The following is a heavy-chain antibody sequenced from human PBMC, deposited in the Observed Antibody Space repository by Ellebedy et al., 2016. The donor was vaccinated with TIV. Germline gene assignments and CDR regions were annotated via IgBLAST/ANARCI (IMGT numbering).Heavy chain of an antibody. D-gene: IGHD5-12*01. V-gene: IGHV4-39*01. CDR3: ARRDSGYGFDP. CDR1: GGSISSYY. J-gene: IGHJ5*02. Sequence: MPSETLSLTCTVSGGSISSYYWSWIRQPQGKGLEWIGSIYYSGSTYYNPSLKSRVTISVDTSKNQFSLKLSSVTAADTAVYYCARRDSGYGFDPWGQGTLVTVSS. CDR2: IYYSGST.